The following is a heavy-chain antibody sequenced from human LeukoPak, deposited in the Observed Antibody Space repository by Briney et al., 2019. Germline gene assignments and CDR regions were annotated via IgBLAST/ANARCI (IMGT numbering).Heavy chain of an antibody. Sequence: PGGSLRLSCAASGFTFSSYSMNWVRQAPGKGLEWVGFIRSKAYGGTTEYAASVKGRFTISRDDSKSIAYLQMNSLKTEDTAVYYCTRDATYYDFWSGWSPNWFDPWGQGTLVTVSS. CDR1: GFTFSSYS. J-gene: IGHJ5*02. CDR2: IRSKAYGGTT. V-gene: IGHV3-49*04. D-gene: IGHD3-3*01. CDR3: TRDATYYDFWSGWSPNWFDP.